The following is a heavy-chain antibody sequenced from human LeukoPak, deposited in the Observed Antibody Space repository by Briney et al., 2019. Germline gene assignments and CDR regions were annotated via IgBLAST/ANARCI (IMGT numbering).Heavy chain of an antibody. CDR2: MNPNSGNT. V-gene: IGHV1-8*03. Sequence: ASVKVSCKASGYTFTSYDINWVRQATGQGLEWMGWMNPNSGNTGYAQKFQDRVTITWDASISTAYMDLSSLRSEDTAVYYCARVGYSNSYDYWGQGTLVTVSS. D-gene: IGHD4-11*01. CDR1: GYTFTSYD. CDR3: ARVGYSNSYDY. J-gene: IGHJ4*02.